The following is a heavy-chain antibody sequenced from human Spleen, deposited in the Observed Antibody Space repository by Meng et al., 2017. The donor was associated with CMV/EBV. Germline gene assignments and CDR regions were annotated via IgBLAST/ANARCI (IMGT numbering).Heavy chain of an antibody. V-gene: IGHV3-21*01. CDR1: GFTFSSYS. CDR3: ARERGGGGYNHFDL. J-gene: IGHJ2*01. CDR2: ISSSSTFI. Sequence: SGFTFSSYSMNWVRQAPGKGLEWVSSISSSSTFIYSADSLKGRFTISRDNAKNSLYLQMSSLRAEDTAVYYCARERGGGGYNHFDLWGRGTLVTVSS. D-gene: IGHD5-24*01.